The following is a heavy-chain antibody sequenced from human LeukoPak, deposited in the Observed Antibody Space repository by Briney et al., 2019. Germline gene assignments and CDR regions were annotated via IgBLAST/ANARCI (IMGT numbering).Heavy chain of an antibody. CDR2: TRNKANNYAT. J-gene: IGHJ4*02. D-gene: IGHD3-22*01. CDR1: GYPFSDHY. Sequence: PGGSLRLSCAVSGYPFSDHYIDWVRQAPGKGLEWVGQTRNKANNYATEYAASIKGRFIISRDDSRNSVYLRMNSLRAEDTAVYYCARPSNGYSSFDFWGQGTLVTVSS. CDR3: ARPSNGYSSFDF. V-gene: IGHV3-72*01.